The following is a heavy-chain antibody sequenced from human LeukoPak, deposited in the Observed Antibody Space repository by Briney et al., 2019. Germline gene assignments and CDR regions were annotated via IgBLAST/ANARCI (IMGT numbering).Heavy chain of an antibody. CDR1: GFTFSSYA. CDR2: ISYDGSNK. CDR3: ARDFSAFDI. D-gene: IGHD2/OR15-2a*01. Sequence: GGSLRLSCAASGFTFSSYAMHWVRQAPGKGLEWVAIISYDGSNKYYADSVKGRFTISRDNSKNTLYLQMNSLRAEDTAVYYCARDFSAFDIWGQGTMVTVSS. V-gene: IGHV3-30*04. J-gene: IGHJ3*02.